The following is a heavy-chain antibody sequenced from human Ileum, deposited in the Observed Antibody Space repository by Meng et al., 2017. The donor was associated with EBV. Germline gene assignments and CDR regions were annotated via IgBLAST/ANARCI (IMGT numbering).Heavy chain of an antibody. CDR3: ARGSGAGGRDWFDP. V-gene: IGHV1-8*02. D-gene: IGHD3-16*01. CDR2: MNSNSGNT. Sequence: VQAGAEVKKPGAPVQVSCKHSGYHFINHDIDWFRQAPGQWLEWMGWMNSNSGNTGYGQKFKDRVTMTRNTSISTAYVELSSLTSEDTALYYCARGSGAGGRDWFDPWGQGTLVTVSS. CDR1: GYHFINHD. J-gene: IGHJ5*02.